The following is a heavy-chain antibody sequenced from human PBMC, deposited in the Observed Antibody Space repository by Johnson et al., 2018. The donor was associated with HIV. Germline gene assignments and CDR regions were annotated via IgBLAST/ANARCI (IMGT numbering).Heavy chain of an antibody. CDR2: INWNGGST. D-gene: IGHD1-26*01. J-gene: IGHJ3*02. Sequence: VLLVESGGGVVQPGGSLRLSCAASGFTFRNYAMHWVRQAPGKGLEWVSGINWNGGSTGYADSVKGRFTISRDNAKNSLYPKMNSLRAEDTAVYYCARDSPPLGARGDIWGHGTMVTVSS. CDR3: ARDSPPLGARGDI. V-gene: IGHV3-20*04. CDR1: GFTFRNYA.